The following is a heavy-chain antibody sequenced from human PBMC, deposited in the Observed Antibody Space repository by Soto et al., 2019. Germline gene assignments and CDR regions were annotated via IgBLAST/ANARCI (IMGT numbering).Heavy chain of an antibody. CDR3: EGDPDSLYTDSQSSSYP. D-gene: IGHD3-22*01. Sequence: QVQLVQSGAEVKKHGSSVKVSCKASGGTFSTYTITWVRQAPGQGLEWMGRIIPIIGIINNAQKFQGRVTISADTFTDTAYMELTRLRSDDTAVSYCEGDPDSLYTDSQSSSYPWGQGTLVTVSS. J-gene: IGHJ5*02. V-gene: IGHV1-69*08. CDR1: GGTFSTYT. CDR2: IIPIIGII.